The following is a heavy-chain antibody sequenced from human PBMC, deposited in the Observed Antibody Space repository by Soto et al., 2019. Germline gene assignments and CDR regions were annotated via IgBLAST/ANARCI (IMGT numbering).Heavy chain of an antibody. CDR1: GFSLSTSGVG. V-gene: IGHV2-5*01. Sequence: PTLVNPTQTLTLTCTFSGFSLSTSGVGVGWIRQPPGKALEWLALIYWNDDKRYSPSLKSRLTITKDTSKNQVVLTMTNMDPVDTATYYCAHSTAHDFWSGYSYDAFDIWGQGTMVTVSS. CDR2: IYWNDDK. CDR3: AHSTAHDFWSGYSYDAFDI. J-gene: IGHJ3*02. D-gene: IGHD3-3*01.